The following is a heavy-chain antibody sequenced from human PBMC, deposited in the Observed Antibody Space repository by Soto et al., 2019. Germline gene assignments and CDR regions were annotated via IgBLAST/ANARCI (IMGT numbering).Heavy chain of an antibody. CDR1: GGTFNTYT. D-gene: IGHD5-18*01. CDR2: ILPILGSV. CDR3: GRIPRYSFPTSDPLDH. V-gene: IGHV1-69*02. J-gene: IGHJ1*01. Sequence: HVQLVQSGAEVKKPGSSVTISCKASGGTFNTYTFSWVRQAPGQGLEWMGSILPILGSVNYAQNFQGRLFISAYQSATTAYMELSSLTSHDTAVYFCGRIPRYSFPTSDPLDHWRQGTMVTVSS.